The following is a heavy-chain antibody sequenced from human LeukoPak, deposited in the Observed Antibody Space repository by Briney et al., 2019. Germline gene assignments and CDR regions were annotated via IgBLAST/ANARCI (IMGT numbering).Heavy chain of an antibody. CDR2: ICTSGST. J-gene: IGHJ5*02. Sequence: PSETLSLTCSVWGGSISSYYWRGIRQPAGKGREGIVRICTSGSTNYTHSIHSRVTMSVHTPQNQFPLKLSSVTAADTAVYYCARDGYSSGWHVLGWFDPWGQGTLVTVSS. CDR3: ARDGYSSGWHVLGWFDP. CDR1: GGSISSYY. D-gene: IGHD6-19*01. V-gene: IGHV4-4*07.